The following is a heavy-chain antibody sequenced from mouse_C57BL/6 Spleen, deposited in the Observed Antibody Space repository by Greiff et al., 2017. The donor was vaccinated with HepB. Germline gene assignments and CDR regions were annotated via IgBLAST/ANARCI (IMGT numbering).Heavy chain of an antibody. CDR2: IYPGDGDT. V-gene: IGHV1-82*01. CDR1: GYAFSSSW. CDR3: AIYDYEDYYAMDY. Sequence: QVQLQQSGPELVKPGASVKISCKASGYAFSSSWMNWVKQRPGKGLEWIGRIYPGDGDTSYNGKFKGKATLTADKSSSTAYMQLSSLTSEDSAVYFCAIYDYEDYYAMDYWGQGTSVTVSS. D-gene: IGHD2-4*01. J-gene: IGHJ4*01.